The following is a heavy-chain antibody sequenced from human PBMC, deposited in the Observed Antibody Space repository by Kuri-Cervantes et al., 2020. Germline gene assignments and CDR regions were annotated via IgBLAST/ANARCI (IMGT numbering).Heavy chain of an antibody. J-gene: IGHJ6*02. CDR1: GFTFSSYS. Sequence: GESLKISCAASGFTFSSYSMNWVRQAPGKGLEWVSSISSSSSYIYYADSVKGRFTISRDNAKNSLYLQMNSLRAEDMAVYYCARRGGFDWLLNYYYYGMDVWGQGTTVTVSS. D-gene: IGHD3-9*01. V-gene: IGHV3-21*01. CDR3: ARRGGFDWLLNYYYYGMDV. CDR2: ISSSSSYI.